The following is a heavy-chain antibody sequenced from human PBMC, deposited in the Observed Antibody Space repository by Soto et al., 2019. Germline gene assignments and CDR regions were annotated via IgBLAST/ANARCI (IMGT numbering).Heavy chain of an antibody. CDR1: GYTLTSYD. D-gene: IGHD6-19*01. Sequence: ASVKVSCKPSGYTLTSYDINWVRQAPGQGLEWMGWINPNNGNTGYAQKLQGRLTMTRNTSISTVYMELSSLTSDDTAVYYCARENSGWYGTDFDFWGQGTPVTVSS. V-gene: IGHV1-8*01. J-gene: IGHJ4*02. CDR2: INPNNGNT. CDR3: ARENSGWYGTDFDF.